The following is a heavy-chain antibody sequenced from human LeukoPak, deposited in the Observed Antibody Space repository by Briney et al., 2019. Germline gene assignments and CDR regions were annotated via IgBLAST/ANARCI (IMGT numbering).Heavy chain of an antibody. CDR3: ARDWDYSNWYFDL. CDR2: MYHSGST. CDR1: GYSISSGYY. J-gene: IGHJ2*01. D-gene: IGHD4-11*01. V-gene: IGHV4-38-2*02. Sequence: SETLSLTCTVSGYSISSGYYWGWIRQPPGKGLEWIGSMYHSGSTYYNPSLKSRVTISVDTSKNQFSLKLSSVTAADTAVYYCARDWDYSNWYFDLWGRGTLVTVSS.